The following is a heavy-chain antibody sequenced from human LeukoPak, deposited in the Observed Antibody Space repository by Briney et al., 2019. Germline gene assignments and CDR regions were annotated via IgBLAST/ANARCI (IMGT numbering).Heavy chain of an antibody. J-gene: IGHJ4*02. CDR2: IKQDGSEK. CDR1: GFTFSSYW. V-gene: IGHV3-7*01. D-gene: IGHD1-26*01. CDR3: ARGGAGSSYQF. Sequence: GGSLRLSCAASGFTFSSYWMSWVRQAPGKGLEWVANIKQDGSEKYYVDSVKGRFTISRDNAKNSLYLQMNSLRAEDTAAYYCARGGAGSSYQFWGQGTLVTVSS.